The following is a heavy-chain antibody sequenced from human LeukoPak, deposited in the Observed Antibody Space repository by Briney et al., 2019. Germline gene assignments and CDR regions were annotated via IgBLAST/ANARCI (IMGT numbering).Heavy chain of an antibody. CDR3: AKGPRLVQMYYFDY. Sequence: GALRLSCAASGFTFSSYAMSWVRQAPGKGLEWASAISGSGGSTYYADSVKGRFTISRDNSKNTLYLQMNSLRAEDTAVYYCAKGPRLVQMYYFDYWGQGTLVTVSS. V-gene: IGHV3-23*01. CDR2: ISGSGGST. J-gene: IGHJ4*02. CDR1: GFTFSSYA. D-gene: IGHD3-9*01.